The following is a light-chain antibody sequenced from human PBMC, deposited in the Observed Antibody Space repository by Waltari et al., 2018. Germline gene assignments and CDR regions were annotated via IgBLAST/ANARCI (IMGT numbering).Light chain of an antibody. CDR1: HSLVYSDGNTY. CDR3: MQGTHWPPIT. CDR2: RVS. Sequence: DVVLTQSPLSLPVTLGQPASISCRSSHSLVYSDGNTYLNWFQQRPGQSPRRLIFRVSIRDSGVPDRFSGSGSGTDFTLQISRVEAEDVGVYYCMQGTHWPPITFGQGTRLEIK. J-gene: IGKJ5*01. V-gene: IGKV2-30*01.